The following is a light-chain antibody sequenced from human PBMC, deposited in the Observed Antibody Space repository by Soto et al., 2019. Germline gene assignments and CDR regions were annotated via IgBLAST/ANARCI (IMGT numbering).Light chain of an antibody. V-gene: IGLV2-14*03. J-gene: IGLJ2*01. Sequence: QSVLTQPASVSGSPGQSITISCTGNSSDVGTYNYVSWYQHHPGKAPKLMIYDVSNRPSGVSNRFSGSKSGNTASLTISGLQAEDEADYYCSSYTSSSTLLFGGGTKVTVL. CDR2: DVS. CDR1: SSDVGTYNY. CDR3: SSYTSSSTLL.